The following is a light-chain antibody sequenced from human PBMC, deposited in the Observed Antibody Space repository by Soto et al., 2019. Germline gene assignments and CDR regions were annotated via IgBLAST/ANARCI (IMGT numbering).Light chain of an antibody. V-gene: IGKV1-17*01. CDR3: LQHNDYPYT. CDR1: QGISSD. CDR2: AAS. J-gene: IGKJ2*01. Sequence: DIQMTQSPSSLSASVGDRVTITCRASQGISSDLGWYQQKPGKAPKRLIYAASSLQSGVPSRFSAAGSGTEFILTISILQHEDFATYYCLQHNDYPYTFGQGTKVEIK.